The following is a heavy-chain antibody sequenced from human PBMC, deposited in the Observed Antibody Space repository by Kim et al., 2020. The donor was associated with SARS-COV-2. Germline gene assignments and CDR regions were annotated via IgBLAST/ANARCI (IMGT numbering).Heavy chain of an antibody. V-gene: IGHV3-9*01. D-gene: IGHD3-10*01. Sequence: KDYADAWRGRCTTSRDNAKNLLYLQMSSLRPEDTAIYHCVKDIVPGGADVWGQGTTVTVSS. J-gene: IGHJ6*02. CDR2: K. CDR3: VKDIVPGGADV.